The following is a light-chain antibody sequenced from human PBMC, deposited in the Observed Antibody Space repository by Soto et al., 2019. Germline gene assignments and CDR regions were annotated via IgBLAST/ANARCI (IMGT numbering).Light chain of an antibody. CDR3: GTWDSSLSAYV. CDR1: SSNIGSHY. V-gene: IGLV1-51*01. CDR2: ENN. Sequence: QSVLTQPPSVSAAPGQMVTISCSGSSSNIGSHYGFWYQQLPGTAPKLLIYENNKRPSGIPDRFSGSKSGTSATLGIAGLQTGDEADYYCGTWDSSLSAYVFGTGTKLTVL. J-gene: IGLJ1*01.